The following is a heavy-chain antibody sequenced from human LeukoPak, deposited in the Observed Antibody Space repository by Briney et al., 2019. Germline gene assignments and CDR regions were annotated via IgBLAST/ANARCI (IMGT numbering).Heavy chain of an antibody. CDR1: GYTFTGYY. D-gene: IGHD5-18*01. V-gene: IGHV1-2*06. CDR2: INPNSGGT. Sequence: ASVKVSCKASGYTFTGYYMHWVRQAPGQGLEWMGRINPNSGGTNYAQKFQGRVTMTRDTSISTAYMELSRLRSDDTAVYYCARVRGYSYSSGAFDIWGQRTMVTVSS. CDR3: ARVRGYSYSSGAFDI. J-gene: IGHJ3*02.